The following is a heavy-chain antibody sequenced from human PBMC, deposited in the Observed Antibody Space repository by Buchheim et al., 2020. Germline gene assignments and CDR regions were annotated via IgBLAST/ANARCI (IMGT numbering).Heavy chain of an antibody. V-gene: IGHV1-69*06. D-gene: IGHD2-15*01. J-gene: IGHJ4*02. CDR1: GGTFSSSA. Sequence: QVQLVQSAAEVKKPGSSVRVSCKASGGTFSSSAISWVRQAPGQGLEWMGGISPIVGRTDYAQKFQGRVTITAEKATNKAYMELTSLRSEDTALYYCARVPPPCSGGSCYPLDYWGQGTL. CDR2: ISPIVGRT. CDR3: ARVPPPCSGGSCYPLDY.